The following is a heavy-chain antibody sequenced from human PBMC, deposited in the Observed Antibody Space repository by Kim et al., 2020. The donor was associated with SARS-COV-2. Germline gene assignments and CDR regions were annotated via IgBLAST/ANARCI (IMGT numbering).Heavy chain of an antibody. CDR1: GFTFSTYA. CDR2: ISGGGDTT. CDR3: AKDGGVDSSWYVDY. J-gene: IGHJ4*02. Sequence: GGSPRLSCAASGFTFSTYAISWVRQAPGKGLEWVSGISGGGDTTYYADSVKGRFTISRDNSKNTLYLQMSSLRAEDTALYYCAKDGGVDSSWYVDYWGQG. D-gene: IGHD6-13*01. V-gene: IGHV3-23*01.